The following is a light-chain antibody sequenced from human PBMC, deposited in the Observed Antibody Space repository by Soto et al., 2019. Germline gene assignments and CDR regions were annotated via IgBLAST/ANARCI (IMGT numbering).Light chain of an antibody. V-gene: IGKV3-20*01. Sequence: EIVLTQSPGTLSLSPGERATLSCWASLSVRNSYLAWYQERPGQAPRLLIYDAFSRATGIPDRFSGGGSGTDFTLTISSLEPEDSAVYYWQQYGSSPRTFGQGTKLEIK. J-gene: IGKJ2*01. CDR2: DAF. CDR1: LSVRNSY. CDR3: QQYGSSPRT.